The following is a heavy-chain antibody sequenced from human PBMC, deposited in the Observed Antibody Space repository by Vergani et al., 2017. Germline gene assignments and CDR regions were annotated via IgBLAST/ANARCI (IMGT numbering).Heavy chain of an antibody. Sequence: QLQLQESGSGLVKPSQTLSLTCAVSGGSISSGGYSWSWIRQPPGKGLEWIGYIYHSGSTDYNPSLKSRVTISLDTSKNQFSLRLSSVTAADTAVYYCARVPLTGMGIAFDIWGQGTMVTVSS. CDR2: IYHSGST. CDR1: GGSISSGGYS. CDR3: ARVPLTGMGIAFDI. D-gene: IGHD7-27*01. V-gene: IGHV4-30-2*01. J-gene: IGHJ3*02.